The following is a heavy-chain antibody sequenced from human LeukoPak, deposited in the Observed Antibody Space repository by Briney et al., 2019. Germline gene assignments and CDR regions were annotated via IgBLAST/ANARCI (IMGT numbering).Heavy chain of an antibody. Sequence: GGSLRLSCAASGFTFSSYGMNWVRQAPGKGLEWVSSISSSSSYIYYADSVKGRFTISRDNAKNSLYLQMNSLRAEDTAVYYCARRMRQQLVPGEGGMDVWGKGTTVTVSS. V-gene: IGHV3-21*01. CDR3: ARRMRQQLVPGEGGMDV. CDR2: ISSSSSYI. CDR1: GFTFSSYG. D-gene: IGHD6-13*01. J-gene: IGHJ6*04.